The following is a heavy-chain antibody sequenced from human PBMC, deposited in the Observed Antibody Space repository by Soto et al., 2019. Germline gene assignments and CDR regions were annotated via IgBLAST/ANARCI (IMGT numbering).Heavy chain of an antibody. Sequence: QVQLPESGPGLVKPSDTLSLTCAVSGYSISSSNWWGWIRQPPGKGLEWIGYIYYSGTTYYNPSLKIRVTMSADTAKNQFSLKLTSVTAVDTAVYYWARREIQGPIDYWGQGTLVTVSS. J-gene: IGHJ4*02. D-gene: IGHD1-26*01. CDR1: GYSISSSNW. CDR2: IYYSGTT. CDR3: ARREIQGPIDY. V-gene: IGHV4-28*01.